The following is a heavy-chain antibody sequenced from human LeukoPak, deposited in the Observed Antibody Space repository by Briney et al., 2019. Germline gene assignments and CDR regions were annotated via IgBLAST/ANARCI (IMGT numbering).Heavy chain of an antibody. CDR2: ITPILGIA. CDR1: GGTFSSYA. CDR3: ARELDYCSGGSCYGGGFDY. D-gene: IGHD2-15*01. Sequence: SVKVSCKASGGTFSSYAISWVRQAPGQGLEWMGRITPILGIANYAQKFQGRVTITADKSTSTAYMELSSLRSEDTAVYYCARELDYCSGGSCYGGGFDYWGQGTLVTVSS. J-gene: IGHJ4*02. V-gene: IGHV1-69*04.